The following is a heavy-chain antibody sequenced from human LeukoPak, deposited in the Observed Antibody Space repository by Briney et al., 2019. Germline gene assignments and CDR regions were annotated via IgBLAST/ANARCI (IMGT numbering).Heavy chain of an antibody. D-gene: IGHD3/OR15-3a*01. CDR3: ARGGGYPMIFGVVIIQDYYYYGMDV. Sequence: ASVKVSCKASGYTFTSYDINWVRQATGQGLEWMGWMNPNSGNTGYAQKFQDRVTMTRNTSISTAYMELSSLRSEDTAVYYCARGGGYPMIFGVVIIQDYYYYGMDVWGQGTTVTVSS. J-gene: IGHJ6*02. CDR2: MNPNSGNT. V-gene: IGHV1-8*01. CDR1: GYTFTSYD.